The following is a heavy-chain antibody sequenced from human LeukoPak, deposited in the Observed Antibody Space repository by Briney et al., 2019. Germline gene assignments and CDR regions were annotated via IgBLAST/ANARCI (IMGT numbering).Heavy chain of an antibody. CDR2: INHSGST. J-gene: IGHJ4*02. Sequence: SETLSLTCTVSGGSISSYYWSWIRQPPGKGLEWIGEINHSGSTNYNPSLKSRVTISVDTSKNQFSLKLSSVTAADTAVYYCARGYDILTRYYFDYWGQGTLVTVSS. CDR1: GGSISSYY. V-gene: IGHV4-34*01. CDR3: ARGYDILTRYYFDY. D-gene: IGHD3-9*01.